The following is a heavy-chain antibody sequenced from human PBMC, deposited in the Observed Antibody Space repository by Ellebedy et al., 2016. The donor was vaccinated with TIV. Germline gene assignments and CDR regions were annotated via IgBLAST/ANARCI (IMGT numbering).Heavy chain of an antibody. CDR3: AKDRSGIPGLQDY. D-gene: IGHD3-10*01. CDR2: ISGSGGST. V-gene: IGHV3-23*01. Sequence: GESLKISXAASGFTFSSYAMSWVRQAPGKGLEWVSAISGSGGSTYYADSVKGRFTISRDNSKNTLYLQMNSLRAEDTAVYYCAKDRSGIPGLQDYWGQGTLVTVSS. J-gene: IGHJ4*02. CDR1: GFTFSSYA.